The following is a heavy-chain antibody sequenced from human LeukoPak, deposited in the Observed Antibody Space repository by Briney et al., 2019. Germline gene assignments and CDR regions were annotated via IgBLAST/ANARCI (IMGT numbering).Heavy chain of an antibody. D-gene: IGHD2-2*01. CDR2: FYYSGST. CDR1: GGSISSSSYY. CDR3: AILPYCSSTSCSNFDY. V-gene: IGHV4-39*07. Sequence: PSETLSLTCTVSGGSISSSSYYWGWIRQSPGKGLEWIGSFYYSGSTYYNPSLKSRVTISVDTSKNQFSLKLSSVTAADTAVNYCAILPYCSSTSCSNFDYWGQGTLVTVSS. J-gene: IGHJ4*02.